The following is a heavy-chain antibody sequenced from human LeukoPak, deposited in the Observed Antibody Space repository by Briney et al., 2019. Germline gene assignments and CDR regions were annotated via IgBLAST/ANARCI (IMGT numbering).Heavy chain of an antibody. J-gene: IGHJ5*02. CDR3: VPYYITMVRGVSHDWFDP. V-gene: IGHV3-21*04. CDR1: GFTFSSYS. D-gene: IGHD3-10*01. CDR2: ISSSSSYI. Sequence: GGSLRLSCAASGFTFSSYSMNWVRQAPGKGLEWVSSISSSSSYIYYADSVKGRFTISRNNAKNSLYLQMNSLRAEDTAVYYCVPYYITMVRGVSHDWFDPWGQGTLVTVSS.